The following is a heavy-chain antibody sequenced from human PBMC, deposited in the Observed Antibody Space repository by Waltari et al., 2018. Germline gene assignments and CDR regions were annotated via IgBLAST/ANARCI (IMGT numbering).Heavy chain of an antibody. D-gene: IGHD3-9*01. V-gene: IGHV3-7*01. J-gene: IGHJ4*02. Sequence: EVQLVEAGGGLVQPGGSLRLLCGPSGFAFPGYWMGWFRQAPGKSLEWVANINDDGTKEFYVESLKGRVTISRDNAKNSVYLQTTSLRAEDTALYYCARSGLVSAFDYWGQGSLVTVAS. CDR2: INDDGTKE. CDR1: GFAFPGYW. CDR3: ARSGLVSAFDY.